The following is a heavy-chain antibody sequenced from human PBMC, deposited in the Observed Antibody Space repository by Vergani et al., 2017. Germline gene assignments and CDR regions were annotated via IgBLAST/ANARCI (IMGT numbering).Heavy chain of an antibody. CDR2: ISYDGDRR. D-gene: IGHD4-11*01. CDR1: GFSFRGHG. J-gene: IGHJ4*02. CDR3: PKDLSYSTAWPHFDS. V-gene: IGHV3-30*18. Sequence: QVHLVESGGGVVQPGRSLTLSCVASGFSFRGHGMHWVRQAPGKGLEWVAMISYDGDRRDYGDFAKGRFTISRESSKTVYLQMNSLRVEYTAMYFCPKDLSYSTAWPHFDSRVQGTLVTVSS.